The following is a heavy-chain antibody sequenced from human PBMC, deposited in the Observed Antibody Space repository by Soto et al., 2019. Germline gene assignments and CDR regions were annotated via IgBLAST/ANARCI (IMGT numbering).Heavy chain of an antibody. J-gene: IGHJ4*02. CDR3: ARSRYMVRGKFDY. D-gene: IGHD3-10*01. CDR1: GGSFSGYY. CDR2: INHSGST. V-gene: IGHV4-34*01. Sequence: SETLSLTCAVYGGSFSGYYWSWIRQPPGKGLEWIGEINHSGSTNYNPSLKSRVTISVDTSKNQFSLKLSSVTAADTAVYYCARSRYMVRGKFDYWGQGTLVTVSS.